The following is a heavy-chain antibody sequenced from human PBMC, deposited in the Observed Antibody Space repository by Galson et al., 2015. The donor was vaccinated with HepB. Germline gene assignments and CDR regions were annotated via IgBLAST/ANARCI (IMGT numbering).Heavy chain of an antibody. D-gene: IGHD2-15*01. Sequence: SLRLSCAASGFTFSSYSMNWVRQAPGKGLEWVSSISSSSSYIYYADSVKGRFTISRDNAKNSLYLQMNSLRAEDTAVYYCARDGVYCSGGSCPTFHYYYYGMDVWGQGTTVTVSS. CDR3: ARDGVYCSGGSCPTFHYYYYGMDV. J-gene: IGHJ6*02. V-gene: IGHV3-21*01. CDR2: ISSSSSYI. CDR1: GFTFSSYS.